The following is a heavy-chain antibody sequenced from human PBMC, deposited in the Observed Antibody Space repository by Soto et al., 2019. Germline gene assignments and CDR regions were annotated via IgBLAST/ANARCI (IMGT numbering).Heavy chain of an antibody. D-gene: IGHD1-26*01. CDR1: GASVTSGGYS. CDR2: IIYNGAT. Sequence: QVQLQESGPGLVKPSETLSLTCTVSGASVTSGGYSWSWIRQPPGKGLEWIGFIIYNGATKYNPSLESRVTMSVDTPKNQFLLKLSSVTAADTAVYYCVRTRNSDSWAAWFWGQGTLVTVSS. CDR3: VRTRNSDSWAAWF. V-gene: IGHV4-61*08. J-gene: IGHJ4*02.